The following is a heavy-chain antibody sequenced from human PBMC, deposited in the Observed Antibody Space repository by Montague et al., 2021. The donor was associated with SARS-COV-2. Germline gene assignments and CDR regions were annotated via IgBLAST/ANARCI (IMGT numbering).Heavy chain of an antibody. CDR1: GFSLSTSGMC. J-gene: IGHJ6*02. D-gene: IGHD4-17*01. CDR3: ARIPAVTTGLNYYYYGMDV. CDR2: IDWXXXK. V-gene: IGHV2-70*01. Sequence: PALVKPTQTLTLTCTFSGFSLSTSGMCVSWIRQPPGKALEWLALIDWXXXKYYSTSLKTRLTISKDTSLNQVVLTMTNMDPVDTATYYCARIPAVTTGLNYYYYGMDVWGQGTTVTVSS.